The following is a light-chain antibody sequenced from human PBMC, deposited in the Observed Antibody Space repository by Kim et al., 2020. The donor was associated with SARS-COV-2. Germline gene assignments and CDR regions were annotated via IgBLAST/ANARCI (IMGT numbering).Light chain of an antibody. CDR1: QGVSSY. V-gene: IGKV1-8*01. CDR3: QQYYDYPRT. Sequence: SASTGDRVTITCRASQGVSSYLAWYQQKPGKAPKLLIHAASTLQSGVPSRFSGSGSGTDFTLTISCLQSEDFATYYCQQYYDYPRTFGQGTKVEI. J-gene: IGKJ1*01. CDR2: AAS.